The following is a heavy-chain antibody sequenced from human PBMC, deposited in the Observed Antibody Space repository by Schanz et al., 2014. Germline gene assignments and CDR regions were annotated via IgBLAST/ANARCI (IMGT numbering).Heavy chain of an antibody. CDR1: GGSFSSNY. Sequence: QVQLQQWGAGLLKPSETLSLTCAVYGGSFSSNYWSWIRQPPGKGLEWIGEINQSGTTNYNPSLKSRVTISLDTSKTQFSLTLTSLTAADTAVYYCARDTTWRLDLWGRGTLVTVSS. V-gene: IGHV4-34*02. D-gene: IGHD1-1*01. J-gene: IGHJ2*01. CDR3: ARDTTWRLDL. CDR2: INQSGTT.